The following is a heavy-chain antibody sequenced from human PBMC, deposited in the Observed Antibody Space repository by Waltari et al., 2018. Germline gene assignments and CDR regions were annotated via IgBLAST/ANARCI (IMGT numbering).Heavy chain of an antibody. D-gene: IGHD3-10*01. V-gene: IGHV1-69*01. Sequence: QVQLVQSGAEVKKPGSSVKVSCKASGGTFSSSAISLVRQAPGQGLEWMGGIIPIFGTANYAQKFQGRVTITADESTSTAYMELSSLRSEDTAVYYCARDSTMVRGVIRSYYGMDVWGQGTTVTVSS. CDR3: ARDSTMVRGVIRSYYGMDV. CDR2: IIPIFGTA. J-gene: IGHJ6*02. CDR1: GGTFSSSA.